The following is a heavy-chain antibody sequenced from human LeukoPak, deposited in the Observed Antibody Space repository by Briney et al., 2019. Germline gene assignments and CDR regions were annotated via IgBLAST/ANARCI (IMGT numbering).Heavy chain of an antibody. D-gene: IGHD3-3*01. CDR3: ARGLSHFTIFGVVIAGGHYYYGMDV. V-gene: IGHV1-69*05. CDR1: GGTFSSYA. J-gene: IGHJ6*02. Sequence: ASVKVSCKASGGTFSSYAISWVRQAPGQGLEWMGGIIPIFGTANYAQKFQGRVTMTRDTSISTAYMELSRLRSDDTAVYYCARGLSHFTIFGVVIAGGHYYYGMDVWGQGTTVTVSS. CDR2: IIPIFGTA.